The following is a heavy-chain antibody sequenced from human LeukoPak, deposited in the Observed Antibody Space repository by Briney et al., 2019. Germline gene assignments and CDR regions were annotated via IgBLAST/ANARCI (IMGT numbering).Heavy chain of an antibody. J-gene: IGHJ4*02. CDR3: ARYRDGHTPFDH. D-gene: IGHD5-24*01. Sequence: NASETLSLTCAVSSYSMCSGYRWRWIRQPPGKGLEWIGSIYHSGITYYNPSLKSRVTILVDTSNNQFSLELTPVTAADTAVYYCARYRDGHTPFDHWGQGTLVTVSS. CDR1: SYSMCSGYR. V-gene: IGHV4-38-2*01. CDR2: IYHSGIT.